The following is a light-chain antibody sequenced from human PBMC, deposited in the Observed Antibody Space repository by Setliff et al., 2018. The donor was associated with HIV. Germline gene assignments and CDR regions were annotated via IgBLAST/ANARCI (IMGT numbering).Light chain of an antibody. J-gene: IGLJ1*01. CDR2: QAT. CDR1: SNDIGRYNL. V-gene: IGLV2-23*01. CDR3: CSNTGSNTYV. Sequence: QSVLTQPASVSGSPGQSITISCTGTSNDIGRYNLVSWYQQYPGKAPKLMIYQATKRPSGVSNRFSGSKSGNTASLTISGLQAEDEADYYCCSNTGSNTYVFGSGTKFTVL.